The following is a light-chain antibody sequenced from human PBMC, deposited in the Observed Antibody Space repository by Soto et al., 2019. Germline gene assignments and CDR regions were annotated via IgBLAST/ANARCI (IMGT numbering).Light chain of an antibody. CDR3: KQSYTTLMWT. V-gene: IGKV1-39*01. CDR2: AAT. J-gene: IGKJ1*01. CDR1: QSISTH. Sequence: DIQMTQSPSSLFESVGDRVTITCRASQSISTHLNWYQQKPGKAPRLLIFAATRLQRGFPSRFTGSGSGTDFTLTINSLQPEDFASYNCKQSYTTLMWTFGQGTKVDSK.